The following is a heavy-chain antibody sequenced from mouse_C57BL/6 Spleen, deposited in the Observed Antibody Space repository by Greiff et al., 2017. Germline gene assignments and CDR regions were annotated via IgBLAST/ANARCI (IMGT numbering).Heavy chain of an antibody. Sequence: QVQLQQSGAELVKPGASVKISCKASGYAFSSYWMNWVKQRPGKGLEWIGQIYPGDGDTNYNGKFKGKATLTADKSSRTAYMQLSSLTSEDSAVYFCARAGYGSSSDYFDYWGQGTTLTVSS. CDR2: IYPGDGDT. CDR3: ARAGYGSSSDYFDY. V-gene: IGHV1-80*01. CDR1: GYAFSSYW. D-gene: IGHD1-1*01. J-gene: IGHJ2*01.